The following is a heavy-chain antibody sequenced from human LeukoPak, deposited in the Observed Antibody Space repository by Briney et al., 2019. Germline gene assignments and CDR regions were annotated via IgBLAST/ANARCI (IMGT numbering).Heavy chain of an antibody. J-gene: IGHJ4*02. CDR1: GFTFSSYA. CDR2: ICSNDNNT. Sequence: GSLRLSCAASGFTFSSYAMNWVRQAPGKGLEWVSAICSNDNNTYYANSVKGRFTISRDNSKNTLYLQMNSLRAEDTAVYYCARDPSPACGGDCYHDYWGQGTLVTVSS. V-gene: IGHV3-23*01. CDR3: ARDPSPACGGDCYHDY. D-gene: IGHD2-21*02.